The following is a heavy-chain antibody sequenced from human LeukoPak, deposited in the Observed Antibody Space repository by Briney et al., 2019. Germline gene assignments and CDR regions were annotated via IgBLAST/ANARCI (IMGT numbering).Heavy chain of an antibody. J-gene: IGHJ6*02. Sequence: ASVKVSCKASGYTFTGYYMHWVRQAPGQGLEWMGWINPNSGDTNYAQKFQGWVTMTRDTSISTAYMELSRLRSDDTAVYYCARGECGGDCYPFYYYYGMDVWGQGTTVTVSS. CDR2: INPNSGDT. CDR1: GYTFTGYY. D-gene: IGHD2-21*02. CDR3: ARGECGGDCYPFYYYYGMDV. V-gene: IGHV1-2*04.